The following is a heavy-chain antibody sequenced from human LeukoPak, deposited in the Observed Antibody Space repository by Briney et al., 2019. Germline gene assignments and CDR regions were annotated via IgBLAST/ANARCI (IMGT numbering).Heavy chain of an antibody. Sequence: ASVKVSCKASGYTFTTYGFSWVRQAPGQGLEWMGWISAYNGNTNYAQKLQGRLTLTTDTSTSTAYMELSSLRSDDTAVYYCAREPYYYDSSGYYSDGDYWGQGTPVTVSS. J-gene: IGHJ4*02. CDR1: GYTFTTYG. CDR3: AREPYYYDSSGYYSDGDY. CDR2: ISAYNGNT. V-gene: IGHV1-18*04. D-gene: IGHD3-22*01.